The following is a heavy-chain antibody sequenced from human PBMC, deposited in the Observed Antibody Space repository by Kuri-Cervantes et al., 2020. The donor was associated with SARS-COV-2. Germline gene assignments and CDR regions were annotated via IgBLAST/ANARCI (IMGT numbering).Heavy chain of an antibody. CDR1: GGSISSGGYS. J-gene: IGHJ6*03. V-gene: IGHV4-30-2*01. CDR2: IYHSGST. Sequence: TLSLTCAVSGGSISSGGYSWSWIRQPPGKGLEWIGYIYHSGSTYYNPSLKSRVTISVDRSKNQFSLKLSSVTAADTAVYYCAREGRTAAGTWSYYYYYYMDVWGKGTTVTVSS. CDR3: AREGRTAAGTWSYYYYYYMDV. D-gene: IGHD6-13*01.